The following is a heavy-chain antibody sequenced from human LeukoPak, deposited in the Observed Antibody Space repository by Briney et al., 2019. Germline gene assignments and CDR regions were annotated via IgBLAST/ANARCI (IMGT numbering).Heavy chain of an antibody. CDR3: ARVDHDCSSTSCYGDFDY. V-gene: IGHV4-30-4*08. J-gene: IGHJ4*02. CDR1: GGSISSGDYY. CDR2: IYYSGST. Sequence: SETLSLTCTVSGGSISSGDYYWSWIRQPPGKGLEWIGYIYYSGSTYYNPSLKSRVTISVDTSKNQFSLKLSSVTVADTAVYYCARVDHDCSSTSCYGDFDYWGQGTLVTVSS. D-gene: IGHD2-2*01.